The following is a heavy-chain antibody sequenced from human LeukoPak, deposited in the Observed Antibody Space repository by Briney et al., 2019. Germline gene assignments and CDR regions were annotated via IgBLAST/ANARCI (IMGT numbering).Heavy chain of an antibody. CDR3: ARRKGPDIVGATTWFDP. Sequence: GASLKISCKGSGSRFTSYWIGWVRPMPGKGLEWMGIIYPGDSDTRYSPSFQGQVTISADKSINPAYLQWSSLKASDTAMYYCARRKGPDIVGATTWFDPWGQGTLVTVSS. V-gene: IGHV5-51*01. CDR1: GSRFTSYW. D-gene: IGHD1-26*01. CDR2: IYPGDSDT. J-gene: IGHJ5*02.